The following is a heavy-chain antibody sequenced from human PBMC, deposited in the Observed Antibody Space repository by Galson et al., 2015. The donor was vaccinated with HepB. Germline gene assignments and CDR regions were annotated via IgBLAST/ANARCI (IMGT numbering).Heavy chain of an antibody. D-gene: IGHD5-12*01. CDR3: ARHKGQGNSGYDNFDY. CDR2: IYYSGST. J-gene: IGHJ4*02. Sequence: ETLSLTCTVSGGSIGSSGSYWGWIRQPPGKGLEWIGSIYYSGSTYYNPSLKSRVTISVDTSKKQFSLKLSSVTAADTAVYYCARHKGQGNSGYDNFDYWGQGTLVTV. V-gene: IGHV4-39*01. CDR1: GGSIGSSGSY.